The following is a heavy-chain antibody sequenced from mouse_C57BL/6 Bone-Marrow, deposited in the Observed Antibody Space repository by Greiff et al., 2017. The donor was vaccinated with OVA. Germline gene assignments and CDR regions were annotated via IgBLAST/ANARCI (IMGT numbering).Heavy chain of an antibody. Sequence: EVQLVESGGGLVQSGRSLRLSCATSGFTFSDFYMEWVRQAPGKGLEWIAASRNKANDYTTEYSASVKGRFIVSRDTSQSILYLQMNALRAEDTAIYYCASPIYYDYDRGHYYAMDYWGQGTSVTVSS. V-gene: IGHV7-1*01. D-gene: IGHD2-4*01. CDR1: GFTFSDFY. J-gene: IGHJ4*01. CDR2: SRNKANDYTT. CDR3: ASPIYYDYDRGHYYAMDY.